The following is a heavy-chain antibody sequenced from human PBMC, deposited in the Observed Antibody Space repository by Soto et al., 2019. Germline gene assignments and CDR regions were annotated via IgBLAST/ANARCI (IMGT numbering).Heavy chain of an antibody. V-gene: IGHV4-31*03. CDR3: ARVPAARGNWFDP. D-gene: IGHD6-6*01. CDR1: GGSISSGGYY. CDR2: IYYSGST. J-gene: IGHJ5*02. Sequence: PSETLSLTCTVSGGSISSGGYYWSWIRQHPGKGLEWIGYIYYSGSTYYNPSLKSRVTISVDTSKNQFSLKLSSVTAADTAVYYCARVPAARGNWFDPWGQGTLVTVSS.